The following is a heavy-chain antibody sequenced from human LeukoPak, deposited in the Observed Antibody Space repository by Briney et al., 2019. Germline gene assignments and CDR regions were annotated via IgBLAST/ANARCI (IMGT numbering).Heavy chain of an antibody. CDR3: ARVVRDYYYGMDV. J-gene: IGHJ6*02. V-gene: IGHV3-48*04. CDR1: GFTFSFYS. D-gene: IGHD2-15*01. CDR2: IGSSSTI. Sequence: GGSLRLSCGASGFTFSFYSMNWVRQAPGKGLEWVSYIGSSSTIYYADSVKGRFTISRDNAKNSLYLQMNSLRAEDTAVYYCARVVRDYYYGMDVWGQGTTVTVSS.